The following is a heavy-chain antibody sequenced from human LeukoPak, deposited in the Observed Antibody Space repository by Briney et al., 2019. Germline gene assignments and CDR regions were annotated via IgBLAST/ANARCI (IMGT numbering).Heavy chain of an antibody. CDR3: AKDLRPGYSSSWYANYFDY. D-gene: IGHD6-13*01. J-gene: IGHJ4*02. V-gene: IGHV3-23*01. Sequence: SGGSLRLSCAASGFIFHTYAMGWVRQAPGKGLEWVSAISGSGGSTYYADSVKGRFTISRDNSKNTLYLQMNSLRAEDTAVYYCAKDLRPGYSSSWYANYFDYWGQGTLVTVSS. CDR1: GFIFHTYA. CDR2: ISGSGGST.